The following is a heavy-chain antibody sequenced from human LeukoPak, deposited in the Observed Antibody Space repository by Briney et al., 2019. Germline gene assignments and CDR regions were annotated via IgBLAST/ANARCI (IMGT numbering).Heavy chain of an antibody. J-gene: IGHJ4*02. CDR2: INHSGST. D-gene: IGHD3-10*01. V-gene: IGHV4-39*07. CDR3: ARVRIYGSGSYYY. Sequence: SETLSLTCTVSGGSISSSSYYWSWIRQPPGKGLEWIGEINHSGSTNYNPSLKSRVTISVDTSKNQFSLKLSSETAADTAVYYSARVRIYGSGSYYYWGQGTLVTLSS. CDR1: GGSISSSSYY.